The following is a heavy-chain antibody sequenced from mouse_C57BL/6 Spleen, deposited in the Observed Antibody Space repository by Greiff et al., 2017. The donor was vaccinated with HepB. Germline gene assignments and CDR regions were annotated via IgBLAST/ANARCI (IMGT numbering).Heavy chain of an antibody. J-gene: IGHJ4*01. CDR1: GYTFTDYN. CDR3: ATRYGSSYGDAMDY. Sequence: EVQLQQSGPELVKPGASVKIPCKASGYTFTDYNMDWVKQSHGKSLEWIGDINPNNGGTIYNQKFKGKATLPVDKSSSTAYMALRSLTSEDTAVYYCATRYGSSYGDAMDYWGQGTSVTVSS. D-gene: IGHD1-1*01. V-gene: IGHV1-18*01. CDR2: INPNNGGT.